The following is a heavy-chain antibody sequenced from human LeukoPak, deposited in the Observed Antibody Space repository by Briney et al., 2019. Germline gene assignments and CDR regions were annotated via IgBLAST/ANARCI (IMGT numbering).Heavy chain of an antibody. CDR1: GYTFTSYY. V-gene: IGHV1-46*03. J-gene: IGHJ4*02. Sequence: ASVTVSCQASGYTFTSYYMHWVRHAPGQGLEWMGIINPSGGSTSYAQKFQGRVTMTRDTSTSTVYMELSSLRSEDTAVYYCARGEGSSWGPGYFDYWGQGTLVTVSS. CDR3: ARGEGSSWGPGYFDY. CDR2: INPSGGST. D-gene: IGHD6-13*01.